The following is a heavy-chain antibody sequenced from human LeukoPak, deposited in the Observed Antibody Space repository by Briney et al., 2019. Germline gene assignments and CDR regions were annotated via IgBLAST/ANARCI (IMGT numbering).Heavy chain of an antibody. Sequence: PGGSLRLSCAASGFTFNSYAMSWVRQAPGKGLEWVSVISGSGDATYYADSVRGRFTISRDNSKDTLYLQMNSLRAEDTAVYYCARDPYSGSYGDYYYYYMDVWGKGTTVTISS. CDR2: ISGSGDAT. CDR3: ARDPYSGSYGDYYYYYMDV. D-gene: IGHD1-26*01. V-gene: IGHV3-23*01. J-gene: IGHJ6*03. CDR1: GFTFNSYA.